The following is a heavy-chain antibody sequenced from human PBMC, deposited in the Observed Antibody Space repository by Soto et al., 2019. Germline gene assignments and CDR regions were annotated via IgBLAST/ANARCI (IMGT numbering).Heavy chain of an antibody. CDR2: ISAYNGNT. V-gene: IGHV1-18*01. CDR1: GYTFTSYG. CDR3: ARDISPLVSITIFGVVTPDDAFDI. D-gene: IGHD3-3*01. J-gene: IGHJ3*02. Sequence: GASVKVSCKASGYTFTSYGISWVRQAPGQGLEWMGWISAYNGNTNYAQKLQGRVTMTTDTSTSTAYMELRSLRSDDTAVYYCARDISPLVSITIFGVVTPDDAFDIWGQGTMVTVSS.